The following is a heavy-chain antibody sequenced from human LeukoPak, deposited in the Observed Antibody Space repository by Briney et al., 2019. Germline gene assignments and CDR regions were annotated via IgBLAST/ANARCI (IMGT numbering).Heavy chain of an antibody. J-gene: IGHJ4*02. V-gene: IGHV4-39*01. CDR1: GDSISSSISY. CDR3: ARNHTHEGYGYYFDY. D-gene: IGHD5-18*01. CDR2: IYYSGST. Sequence: PSETLSLTCTVSGDSISSSISYWGWIRQPPGKGLEWIGSIYYSGSTHYNPSLKSRVIISVDTSKNQFSLKLSSVTAADTAVYCCARNHTHEGYGYYFDYWGQGTLITVSS.